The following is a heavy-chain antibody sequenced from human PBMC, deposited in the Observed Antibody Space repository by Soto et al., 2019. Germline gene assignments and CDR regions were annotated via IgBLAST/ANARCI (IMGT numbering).Heavy chain of an antibody. D-gene: IGHD2-15*01. CDR2: ISSSSSTI. V-gene: IGHV3-48*02. CDR3: ARGYCRGGSCYSGDAFDI. CDR1: GFTFSSYS. Sequence: EVQLVESGGGLVQPGGSLRLSCAASGFTFSSYSMNWVRQAPGKGLEWLSYISSSSSTIYYEDFVKGGFTISRDNAKNSLYLQMNSLRDEDTAVYYCARGYCRGGSCYSGDAFDIWGQGTMVTVSS. J-gene: IGHJ3*02.